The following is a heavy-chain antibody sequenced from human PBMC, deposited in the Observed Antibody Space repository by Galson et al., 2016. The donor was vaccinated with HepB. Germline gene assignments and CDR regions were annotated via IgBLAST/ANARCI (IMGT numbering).Heavy chain of an antibody. V-gene: IGHV1-69*13. D-gene: IGHD3-10*01. CDR2: ISPIFGTT. CDR3: ARDGVRSWPPDY. CDR1: GGTFSGDA. J-gene: IGHJ4*02. Sequence: SVKVSCKASGGTFSGDAISWVRQAPGQGLEWMGGISPIFGTTNYAQKFQGRVTITADASTSTAYMALGSLRSEDTAVYYCARDGVRSWPPDYWGQGTLVTVSS.